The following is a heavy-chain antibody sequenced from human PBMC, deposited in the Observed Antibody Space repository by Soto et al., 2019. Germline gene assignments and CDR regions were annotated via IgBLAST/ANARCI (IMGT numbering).Heavy chain of an antibody. CDR1: GGSISSLNDY. D-gene: IGHD2-8*02. J-gene: IGHJ5*02. CDR2: IFDSGTA. V-gene: IGHV4-31*02. CDR3: ARAVSWTGACDH. Sequence: QVQLEQSRPGLVKPSQTLSLTCKISGGSISSLNDYWSWIRQSPGEGLEWIGYIFDSGTAHHNPSLKGRVRILGDTSQSQFALTVQSVTVWDTAVYYCARAVSWTGACDHWGQGILVTVSS.